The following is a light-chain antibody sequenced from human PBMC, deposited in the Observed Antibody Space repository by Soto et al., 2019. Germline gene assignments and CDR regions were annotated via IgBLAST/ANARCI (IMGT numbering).Light chain of an antibody. CDR3: QHYGNSPMYT. J-gene: IGKJ2*01. V-gene: IGKV3-20*01. Sequence: EIVLTQSPGTLSLSPGERATLSCRASQSVSSSYLTWYQQKPGQAPRRLIYGASARAIGTPDRFSGSGSGTEFTLTLSRLEPEDSAVYYCQHYGNSPMYTFGQGTKLEIK. CDR1: QSVSSSY. CDR2: GAS.